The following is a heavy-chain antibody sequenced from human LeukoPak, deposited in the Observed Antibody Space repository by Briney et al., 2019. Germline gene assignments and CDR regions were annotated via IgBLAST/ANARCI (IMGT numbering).Heavy chain of an antibody. J-gene: IGHJ4*02. D-gene: IGHD6-19*01. V-gene: IGHV1-69*01. CDR1: GGTFSSYA. Sequence: SVKVSCKASGGTFSSYAISWVRQAPGQGLEWMGGIIPIFGTADYAQKFQGRVTITADESTSTVYMELSSLRSEDTAVYYCARDWDPDEQWLGYWGQGTLVTVSS. CDR3: ARDWDPDEQWLGY. CDR2: IIPIFGTA.